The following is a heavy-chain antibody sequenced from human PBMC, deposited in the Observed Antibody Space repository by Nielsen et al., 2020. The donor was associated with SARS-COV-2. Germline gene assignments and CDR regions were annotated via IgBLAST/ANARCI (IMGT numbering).Heavy chain of an antibody. D-gene: IGHD1-1*01. CDR2: ISYDGSNK. V-gene: IGHV3-30-3*01. CDR1: GFTFSSYA. Sequence: GESLKISCAASGFTFSSYAMHWVRQAPGKGLEWVAVISYDGSNKYYADSVKGRFTISRDNSKNTLYLQMNSLRAEDTAVYYCASPLTTQGGFDPWGQGTLVTVSS. CDR3: ASPLTTQGGFDP. J-gene: IGHJ5*02.